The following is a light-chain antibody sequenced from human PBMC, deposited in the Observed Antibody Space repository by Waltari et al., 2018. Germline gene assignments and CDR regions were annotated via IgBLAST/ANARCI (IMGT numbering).Light chain of an antibody. V-gene: IGLV1-47*01. J-gene: IGLJ3*02. CDR3: AAWDDSLRGPV. Sequence: QSVLTQAPSASGTPGQRVTISCSGSSSNLGRNFVFWYQLLPGMAPKLLIFRNNRGPSGVPDRFSGSKSGTSASLVISGRRSEEEADYSCAAWDDSLRGPVFGTGTKLTVL. CDR2: RNN. CDR1: SSNLGRNF.